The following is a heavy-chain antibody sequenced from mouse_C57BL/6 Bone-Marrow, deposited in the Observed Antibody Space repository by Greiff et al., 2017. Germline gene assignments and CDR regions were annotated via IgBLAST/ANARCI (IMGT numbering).Heavy chain of an antibody. CDR2: ISYDGSN. CDR3: ARDRIYDGDYVDYFDY. V-gene: IGHV3-6*01. CDR1: GYSITSGYY. J-gene: IGHJ2*01. Sequence: DVHLVESGPGLVKPSQSLSLTCSVTGYSITSGYYWNWIRQFPGNKLEWMGYISYDGSNNYNPSLKNRISLTRDTSKNQFFLKLNSVTTEDTATYYCARDRIYDGDYVDYFDYWGQGTTLTVSS. D-gene: IGHD2-3*01.